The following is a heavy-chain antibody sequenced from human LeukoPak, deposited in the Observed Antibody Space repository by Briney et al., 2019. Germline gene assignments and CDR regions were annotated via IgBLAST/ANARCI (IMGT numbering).Heavy chain of an antibody. V-gene: IGHV3-7*01. CDR2: IKQDGSEK. D-gene: IGHD3-22*01. CDR3: ARDGLYYDSSGLDY. CDR1: GFTFSSYW. Sequence: GGSLRLSCAASGFTFSSYWMSWVRQAPGKGLEWVANIKQDGSEKYYVDSVKGRFTISRDNAKNSLYLQMNSLRAEDTAVYYCARDGLYYDSSGLDYWGQGTLVTVSS. J-gene: IGHJ4*02.